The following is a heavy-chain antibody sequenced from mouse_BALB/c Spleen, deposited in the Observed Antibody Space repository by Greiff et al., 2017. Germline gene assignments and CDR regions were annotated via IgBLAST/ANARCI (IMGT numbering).Heavy chain of an antibody. CDR3: TKDNHYYAMDY. D-gene: IGHD1-3*01. J-gene: IGHJ4*01. CDR1: GFTFSNYW. Sequence: EVQLVESGGGLVQPGGSMKLSCVASGFTFSNYWMNWVRQSPEKGLEWVAEIRLKSNNYATHYAESVKGRFTISRDDSKSSVYLQMNNLRAEDTGIYYCTKDNHYYAMDYWGQGTSVTVSS. CDR2: IRLKSNNYAT. V-gene: IGHV6-6*02.